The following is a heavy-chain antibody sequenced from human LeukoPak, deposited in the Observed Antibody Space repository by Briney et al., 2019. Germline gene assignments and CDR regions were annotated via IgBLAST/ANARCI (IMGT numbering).Heavy chain of an antibody. CDR1: GYTFTAYF. D-gene: IGHD3-10*01. J-gene: IGHJ4*02. V-gene: IGHV1-2*02. CDR2: INPDSGGT. Sequence: ASVKVSCKASGYTFTAYFMHWVRQAPGQGLEWMGWINPDSGGTNYAQKFQGRVTMTWDTSISTAYMELSGLRSDDTAVYYCARAYFGYVSGSNFDYWGQGTLVTVSS. CDR3: ARAYFGYVSGSNFDY.